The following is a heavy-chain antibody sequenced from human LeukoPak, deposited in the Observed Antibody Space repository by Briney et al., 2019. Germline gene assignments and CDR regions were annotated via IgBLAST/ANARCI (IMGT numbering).Heavy chain of an antibody. CDR3: ARDPSPTYDSSGPPAY. V-gene: IGHV3-30*03. CDR2: ISYDGSNK. D-gene: IGHD3-22*01. J-gene: IGHJ4*02. Sequence: GGSLRLSCAASGFTFSSYGIHWVRQAPGKGLEWVAVISYDGSNKYYADSVKGRFTISRDNSKNTLYLQMNSLRAEDTAVYYCARDPSPTYDSSGPPAYWGQGTLVTVSS. CDR1: GFTFSSYG.